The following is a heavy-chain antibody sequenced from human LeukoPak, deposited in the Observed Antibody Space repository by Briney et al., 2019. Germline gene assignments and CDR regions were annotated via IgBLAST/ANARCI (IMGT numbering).Heavy chain of an antibody. CDR3: AKDLGGGMIVVVTYVFDY. Sequence: GGTLRLSCAASGFTFSSYGMSWVRQAPGKGLEWVSAISGSGGSTYYADSVKGRFTISRDNSKNTLYLQMNSLRAEDTAVYYCAKDLGGGMIVVVTYVFDYWGQGTLVTVSS. CDR2: ISGSGGST. D-gene: IGHD3-22*01. CDR1: GFTFSSYG. J-gene: IGHJ4*02. V-gene: IGHV3-23*01.